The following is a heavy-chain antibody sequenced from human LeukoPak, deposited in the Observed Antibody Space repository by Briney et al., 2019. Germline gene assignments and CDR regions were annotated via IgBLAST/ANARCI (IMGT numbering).Heavy chain of an antibody. CDR3: AKPFYSGYDSHFDY. V-gene: IGHV3-23*01. CDR2: ISGSGDGT. J-gene: IGHJ4*02. CDR1: GFTFSNYA. D-gene: IGHD5-12*01. Sequence: GGSLRLSCAASGFTFSNYAMSWVRQAPGKGLEWVSAISGSGDGTYSADSVKGRFTISRDNSKNTLYLQLNSLRAEDTAAYYCAKPFYSGYDSHFDYWGQGTLVTVSS.